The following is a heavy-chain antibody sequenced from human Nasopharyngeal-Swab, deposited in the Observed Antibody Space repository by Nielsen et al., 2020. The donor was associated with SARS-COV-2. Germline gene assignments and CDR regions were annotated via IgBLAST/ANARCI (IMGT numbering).Heavy chain of an antibody. CDR2: THYRGSA. J-gene: IGHJ5*02. CDR3: AGEIITILGVVIPNLIDP. CDR1: GGSISSRRYD. V-gene: IGHV4-39*02. Sequence: AGNLPLTSTVTGGSISSRRYDRGWIRKTPGKGPEWTGSTHYRGSAYYTPSLKSRVTISIDTSKNQFSLKLSTVTAADTAVYYCAGEIITILGVVIPNLIDPWGQGTLVTVSS. D-gene: IGHD3-3*01.